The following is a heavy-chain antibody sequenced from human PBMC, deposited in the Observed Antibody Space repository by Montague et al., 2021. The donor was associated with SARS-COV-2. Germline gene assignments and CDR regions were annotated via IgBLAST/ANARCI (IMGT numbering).Heavy chain of an antibody. V-gene: IGHV3-30-3*01. CDR3: ARPRSGSYHGPFDY. Sequence: SLRLSCAASGFTFSSYAMHLFRQAPGKGLEWVAVISYDGSNKYYSDSVKGRFTISRDNSKNTLYLQMNSLRAEDTAVYYCARPRSGSYHGPFDYWGQGTLVTVSS. J-gene: IGHJ4*02. CDR2: ISYDGSNK. CDR1: GFTFSSYA. D-gene: IGHD1-26*01.